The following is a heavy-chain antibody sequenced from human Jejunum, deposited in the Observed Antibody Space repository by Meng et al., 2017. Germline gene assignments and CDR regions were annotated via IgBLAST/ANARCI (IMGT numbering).Heavy chain of an antibody. CDR3: AKDRVPDGIWTIDY. CDR2: ISRDGYDT. Sequence: GSLKSSCASSGFTFADYTMSWVRQVPGRGLQWVSGISRDGYDTYYVDSVKGRFTISRDNSQNTLYLQMNILRADDTAIYYCAKDRVPDGIWTIDYWGQGTLVTVSS. CDR1: GFTFADYT. D-gene: IGHD2-8*01. J-gene: IGHJ4*02. V-gene: IGHV3-23*01.